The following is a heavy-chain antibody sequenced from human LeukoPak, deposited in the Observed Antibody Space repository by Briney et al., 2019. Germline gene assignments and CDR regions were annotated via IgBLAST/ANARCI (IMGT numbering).Heavy chain of an antibody. V-gene: IGHV3-30*04. J-gene: IGHJ4*02. Sequence: GGSLRLSCAASGFTFSSYAMHWVRQAPGKGLEWVAVISYDGSNKYYADSVEGRFTISRDNSKNTLYLQMNSLRAEDTAVYYCARGGVVVIYLLLDYWGQGTLVTVSS. CDR3: ARGGVVVIYLLLDY. D-gene: IGHD3-22*01. CDR1: GFTFSSYA. CDR2: ISYDGSNK.